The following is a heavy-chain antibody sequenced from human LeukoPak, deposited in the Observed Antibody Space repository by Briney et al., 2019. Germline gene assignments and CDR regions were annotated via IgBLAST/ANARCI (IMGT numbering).Heavy chain of an antibody. CDR2: IYYGGST. Sequence: PSETLSLTCTVSSGSISNYGWSWIRQPPGKGLEWIGYIYYGGSTDYNPSLKSRVTISVDTSKNQFSLKLTSVTAADTAVYYCASSSSSEVLFDYWGQGTLVTVSS. CDR3: ASSSSSEVLFDY. D-gene: IGHD6-6*01. V-gene: IGHV4-59*01. J-gene: IGHJ4*02. CDR1: SGSISNYG.